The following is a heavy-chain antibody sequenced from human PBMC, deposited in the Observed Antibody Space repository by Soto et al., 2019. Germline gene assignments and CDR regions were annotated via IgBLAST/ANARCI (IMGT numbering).Heavy chain of an antibody. D-gene: IGHD3-3*01. CDR2: IYTSGST. J-gene: IGHJ5*02. V-gene: IGHV4-4*07. CDR3: ARDHPYGRFLEWLFLFDP. Sequence: QVQLQESGPGLVKPSETLSLTCTVSGGSISSYYWSWIRQPAGKGLEWIGRIYTSGSTNYNPSLKSRVTMSVDTSKNQFSLKLSSVTAADTAVYYCARDHPYGRFLEWLFLFDPWGQGTLVTVSS. CDR1: GGSISSYY.